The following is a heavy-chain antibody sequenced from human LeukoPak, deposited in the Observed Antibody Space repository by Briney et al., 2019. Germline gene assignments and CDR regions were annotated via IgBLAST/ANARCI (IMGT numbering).Heavy chain of an antibody. D-gene: IGHD3-9*01. V-gene: IGHV4-59*01. CDR3: ARAVDYDILTGYYADYYYYMDV. Sequence: PSETLSLTCTVSGGSISSYYWSWIRQPPGKGLEWIGYIYYSGSTNYNPSLKSRVTISVDTSKNQFSLKLSSVTAADTAVYYCARAVDYDILTGYYADYYYYMDVWGKGTTVTISS. J-gene: IGHJ6*03. CDR1: GGSISSYY. CDR2: IYYSGST.